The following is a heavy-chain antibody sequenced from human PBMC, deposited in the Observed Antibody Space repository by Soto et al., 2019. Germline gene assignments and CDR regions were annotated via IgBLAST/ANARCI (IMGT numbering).Heavy chain of an antibody. J-gene: IGHJ6*02. CDR2: ISWNSGSI. CDR3: AKDYGSGSYSSYYGMDV. V-gene: IGHV3-9*01. D-gene: IGHD3-10*01. Sequence: GGSLRLSCAASGFTFDDYAMHWFRQAPGKGLEWVSGISWNSGSIGYADSVKGRFTISRDNAKNSLYLQMNSLRAEDTALYYCAKDYGSGSYSSYYGMDVWGQGTTVTVSS. CDR1: GFTFDDYA.